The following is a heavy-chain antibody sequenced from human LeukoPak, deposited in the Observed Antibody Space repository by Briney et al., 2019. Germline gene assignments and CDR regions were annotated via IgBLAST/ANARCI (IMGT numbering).Heavy chain of an antibody. Sequence: GGSLRLSCVASGFTFSSYWMSWVRQTPGKGLEWVANIKEDGSEKYYVDSVKGRFTISRDNAKNSLYLEMNNLRAEDTAVYYCARDSSGNDYWGQGTLVTVSS. V-gene: IGHV3-7*01. J-gene: IGHJ4*02. D-gene: IGHD6-19*01. CDR3: ARDSSGNDY. CDR1: GFTFSSYW. CDR2: IKEDGSEK.